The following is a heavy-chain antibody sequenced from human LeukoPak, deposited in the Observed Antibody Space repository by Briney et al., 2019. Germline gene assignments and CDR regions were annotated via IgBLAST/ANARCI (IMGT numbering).Heavy chain of an antibody. Sequence: KPSETLSLTCTVSGGSISSYYWSWIRQPPGKGLEWIGYIYYSGSTNYNPSLKSRVTISVDTSKNQFSLKLSSVTAADTAVYYCARELPGEHDYGGNCVAFDIWGQGTMVTVSS. CDR2: IYYSGST. J-gene: IGHJ3*02. V-gene: IGHV4-59*01. CDR3: ARELPGEHDYGGNCVAFDI. CDR1: GGSISSYY. D-gene: IGHD4-23*01.